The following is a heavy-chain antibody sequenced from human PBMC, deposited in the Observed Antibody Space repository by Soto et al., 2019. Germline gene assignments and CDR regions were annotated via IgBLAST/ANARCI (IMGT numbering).Heavy chain of an antibody. CDR3: ARWDTGTKLFDY. D-gene: IGHD1-7*01. V-gene: IGHV4-30-2*01. CDR2: XXLXXXX. J-gene: IGHJ4*02. Sequence: PSEPLSRTFAVSGGSISRGGYSWSWIRQPAGKGLEWXGYXXLXXXXXYXXSLKGRVTISVDRSKNQFSLKLSSVTAADTAVYYCARWDTGTKLFDYWGQGPMFT. CDR1: GGSISRGGYS.